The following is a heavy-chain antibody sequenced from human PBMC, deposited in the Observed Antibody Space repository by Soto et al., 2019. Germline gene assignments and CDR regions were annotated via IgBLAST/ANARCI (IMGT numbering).Heavy chain of an antibody. Sequence: ASVKVSCKASGYTFTSSYMHWVRQAPGQGLEWMGIINPGGGSTTYAQKFQGRVTMTRDTSTSTVYMELSSLRSEDTAVYYCARDQVGGYNWNHLDCMDFWGQETTVTVSS. J-gene: IGHJ6*02. D-gene: IGHD1-20*01. CDR2: INPGGGST. CDR3: ARDQVGGYNWNHLDCMDF. V-gene: IGHV1-46*01. CDR1: GYTFTSSY.